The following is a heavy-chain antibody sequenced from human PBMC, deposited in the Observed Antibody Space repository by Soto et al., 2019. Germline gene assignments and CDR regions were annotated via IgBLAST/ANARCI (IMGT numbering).Heavy chain of an antibody. CDR2: INHSGST. Sequence: SETLSLTCAVYGGSFSGYYWSWIRQPPGKGLEWIGEINHSGSTNYNPSLKSRVTISVDTSKNQFSLKLSSVTAADTAVYYCARGRGRGATYYYYGMTSGAKGPRSPSP. CDR3: ARGRGRGATYYYYGMTS. CDR1: GGSFSGYY. V-gene: IGHV4-34*01. J-gene: IGHJ6*02. D-gene: IGHD3-16*01.